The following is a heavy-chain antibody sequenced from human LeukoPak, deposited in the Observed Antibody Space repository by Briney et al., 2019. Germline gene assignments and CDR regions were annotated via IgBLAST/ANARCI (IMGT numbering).Heavy chain of an antibody. CDR2: ISYDGSNK. CDR1: GFTFSSYA. Sequence: GGSLRLSCAASGFTFSSYAMHWVRQAPGKGLEWEAVISYDGSNKYYADSVKGRFTISRDNSKNTLYLQMNSLRAEDTAVYYCARGLRANYDFWSGYLDYWGQGTLVTVSS. J-gene: IGHJ4*02. V-gene: IGHV3-30-3*01. D-gene: IGHD3-3*01. CDR3: ARGLRANYDFWSGYLDY.